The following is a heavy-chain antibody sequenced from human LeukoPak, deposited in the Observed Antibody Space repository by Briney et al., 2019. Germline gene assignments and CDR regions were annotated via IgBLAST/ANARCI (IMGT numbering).Heavy chain of an antibody. CDR1: GFSFSNYH. Sequence: GGSLRLSCAASGFSFSNYHMNWVRQAPGKGLEWVSKVLNSGVTYYADSVKGRFTTSRDSSKNTLYLQMDSLRAEDTAIYYCVRDPQGSGPDFDYWGQGTLVTVSS. CDR3: VRDPQGSGPDFDY. V-gene: IGHV3-23*01. CDR2: VLNSGVT. J-gene: IGHJ4*02. D-gene: IGHD3-10*01.